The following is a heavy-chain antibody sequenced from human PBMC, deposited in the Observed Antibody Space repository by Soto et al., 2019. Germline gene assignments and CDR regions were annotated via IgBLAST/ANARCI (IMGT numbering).Heavy chain of an antibody. CDR3: AREITIFGVGPTPYYYYGMYV. CDR2: IIPIFGAA. J-gene: IGHJ6*02. V-gene: IGHV1-69*13. Sequence: ASVKVSCKASGGTFSSYSISWVRQAPGQGLEWMGGIIPIFGAANYAQKFQGRVTITADESTSTAYMELSSLRSEDTAVYYCAREITIFGVGPTPYYYYGMYVWGQGTTVTVS. D-gene: IGHD3-3*01. CDR1: GGTFSSYS.